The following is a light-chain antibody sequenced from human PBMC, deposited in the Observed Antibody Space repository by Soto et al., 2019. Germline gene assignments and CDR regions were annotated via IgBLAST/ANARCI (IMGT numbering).Light chain of an antibody. Sequence: EIVMTQSPATLSVSPGERATLSCRASQSVSTYLAWYQQKPGQAPRLLIYDASNRATGIPARFSGSGSGTDFTLTISSLEPEDFAVYYCQQRSNWPPALTLGGGTKVDIK. CDR1: QSVSTY. J-gene: IGKJ4*01. V-gene: IGKV3-11*01. CDR3: QQRSNWPPALT. CDR2: DAS.